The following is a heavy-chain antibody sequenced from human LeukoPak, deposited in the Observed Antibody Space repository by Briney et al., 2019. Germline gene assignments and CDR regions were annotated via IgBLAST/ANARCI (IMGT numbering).Heavy chain of an antibody. D-gene: IGHD3-10*01. Sequence: SETLSLTCTVSGGSISSGSYYWSWIRQPAGKGLEWIGRIYTSGSTNYNPSLKSRVTMSVDTSKNQFSLKLSSVTAADTAIYYCARDAKYYYGSRTFFFYEHWGQGTLLTVSS. CDR3: ARDAKYYYGSRTFFFYEH. CDR1: GGSISSGSYY. CDR2: IYTSGST. J-gene: IGHJ4*02. V-gene: IGHV4-61*02.